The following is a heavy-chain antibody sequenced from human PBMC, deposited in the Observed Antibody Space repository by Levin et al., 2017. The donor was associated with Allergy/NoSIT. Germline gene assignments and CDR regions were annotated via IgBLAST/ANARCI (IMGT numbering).Heavy chain of an antibody. CDR1: GGSISSDDYY. CDR2: IFYGEST. Sequence: SETLSLTCTVSGGSISSDDYYWSWIRQHPGKGLEWIGYIFYGESTYYNPSLKSRVTISVDTSKNQFSLKLSSVTAADTAVYYCARQGAVAGTFYFDYWGQGTLVTVSS. V-gene: IGHV4-31*03. J-gene: IGHJ4*02. CDR3: ARQGAVAGTFYFDY. D-gene: IGHD6-19*01.